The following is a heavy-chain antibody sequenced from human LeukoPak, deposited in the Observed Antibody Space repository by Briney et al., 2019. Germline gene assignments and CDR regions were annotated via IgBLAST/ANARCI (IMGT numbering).Heavy chain of an antibody. CDR2: ISAYNGNT. CDR1: GYTFTSYG. J-gene: IGHJ4*02. Sequence: GASVTVSCKASGYTFTSYGISWVRPAPGQGLEWMGWISAYNGNTNYAQKLQGRVTMTTDTSTSTAYMELRSLRSDDTAVYYCAAGRESHYYDSSGYSGYWGQGTLVTVSS. V-gene: IGHV1-18*01. CDR3: AAGRESHYYDSSGYSGY. D-gene: IGHD3-22*01.